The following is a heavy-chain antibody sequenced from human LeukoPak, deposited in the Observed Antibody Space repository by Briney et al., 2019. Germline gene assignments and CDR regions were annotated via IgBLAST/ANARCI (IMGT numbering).Heavy chain of an antibody. CDR3: ARGIDEWLYLYY. CDR1: GFPFAPFW. V-gene: IGHV3-7*04. D-gene: IGHD3-22*01. Sequence: PGGSLRLSCAASGFPFAPFWMTWVRQAPGKGPELVATMNRDGSEVAYGDSVRDRFTISRDNAKNSLYLQMYSLRAEDTAVYYCARGIDEWLYLYYWGQGALVTVSS. CDR2: MNRDGSEV. J-gene: IGHJ4*02.